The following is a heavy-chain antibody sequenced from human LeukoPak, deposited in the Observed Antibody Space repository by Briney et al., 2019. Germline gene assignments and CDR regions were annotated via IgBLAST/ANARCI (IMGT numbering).Heavy chain of an antibody. D-gene: IGHD3-16*01. J-gene: IGHJ4*02. CDR2: IANSDGST. CDR1: GFTFSSYA. Sequence: PGGSLRLSCAASGFTFSSYAMSWVRQAPGKGLEWVSAIANSDGSTYYADSVQGRFAISRDNSKNTLYLQMNSLRVEDTAMYFCARGGAGRAFEDYWGQGTLVTVSS. CDR3: ARGGAGRAFEDY. V-gene: IGHV3-23*01.